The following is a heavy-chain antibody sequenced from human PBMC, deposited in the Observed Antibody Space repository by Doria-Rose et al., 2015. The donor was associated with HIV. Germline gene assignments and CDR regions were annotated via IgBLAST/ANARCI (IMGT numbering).Heavy chain of an antibody. CDR2: IFSDDER. CDR1: GVSLSSPGMG. Sequence: QIALKESGPALVKPTETLTLTCTVSGVSLSSPGMGVSWIRQPPGKALEWLANIFSDDERSYKTSLKSRLTTSRGTSKSQVVLTMTVMDPVDTATYYCARIKSSRWYHKYYFDFWAREPWSSSPQ. J-gene: IGHJ4*02. V-gene: IGHV2-26*01. D-gene: IGHD6-13*01. CDR3: ARIKSSRWYHKYYFDF.